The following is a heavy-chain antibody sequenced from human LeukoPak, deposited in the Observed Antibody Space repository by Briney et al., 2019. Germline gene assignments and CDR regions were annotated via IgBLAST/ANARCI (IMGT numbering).Heavy chain of an antibody. CDR3: AVGPMTTVTTGFDY. D-gene: IGHD4-17*01. V-gene: IGHV1-2*02. Sequence: GASVKVSCKASGYTFTGYYMHWVRQAPGQGLEWMGWINPNSGGTNYAQKFQGRVTMTRDTSISTAYMELSRLRSDDTAVYYCAVGPMTTVTTGFDYWGQGTLVTVSS. CDR2: INPNSGGT. CDR1: GYTFTGYY. J-gene: IGHJ4*02.